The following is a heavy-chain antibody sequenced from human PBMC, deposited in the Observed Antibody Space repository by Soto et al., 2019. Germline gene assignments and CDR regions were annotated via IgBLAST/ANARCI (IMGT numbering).Heavy chain of an antibody. V-gene: IGHV5-10-1*01. D-gene: IGHD6-13*01. CDR1: GYSFTRYW. CDR2: IDPSDSYT. J-gene: IGHJ6*02. Sequence: GESLKISCKVSGYSFTRYWISWLRQMPGKGLEWMGRIDPSDSYTNYSPSFQGHVTISADKSISTAYLQWSSLKASDTAMYYCARGIRYGMDVWGQGTTVTVSS. CDR3: ARGIRYGMDV.